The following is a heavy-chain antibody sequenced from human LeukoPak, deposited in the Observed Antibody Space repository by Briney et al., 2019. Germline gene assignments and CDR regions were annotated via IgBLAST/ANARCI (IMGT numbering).Heavy chain of an antibody. CDR2: ISTSAGTI. V-gene: IGHV3-11*01. J-gene: IGHJ4*02. CDR1: GFTFSNYY. Sequence: GGSLRLSCAASGFTFSNYYMTWIRQAPGKGLEWISYISTSAGTIYYADSVKGRFTISRDNAKNSLYLQMNSLRAEDTAVYYCSRDAIDSSSFDFDYWGQGTLVTVSS. CDR3: SRDAIDSSSFDFDY. D-gene: IGHD3-22*01.